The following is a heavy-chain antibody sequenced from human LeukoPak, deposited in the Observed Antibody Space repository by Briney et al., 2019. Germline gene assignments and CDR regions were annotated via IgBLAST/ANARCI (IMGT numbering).Heavy chain of an antibody. V-gene: IGHV4-34*01. CDR2: INHSGST. J-gene: IGHJ6*02. CDR3: ARALTPLDIVVVPAASPGGMDV. Sequence: SETLSLTCAVYGGSFSGYYWSWIRQPPGKGLEWIGEINHSGSTNYNPSLKSRVTILVDTPKNQFSLKLSSVTAADTAVYYCARALTPLDIVVVPAASPGGMDVWGQGTTVTVSS. CDR1: GGSFSGYY. D-gene: IGHD2-2*01.